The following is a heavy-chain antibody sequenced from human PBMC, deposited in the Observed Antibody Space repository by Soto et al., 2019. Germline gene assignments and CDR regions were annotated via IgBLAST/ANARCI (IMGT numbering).Heavy chain of an antibody. CDR1: GVSLGASGVC. V-gene: IGHV2-70*20. CDR3: ARLRPTEDTSGYYYYLDY. D-gene: IGHD3-22*01. J-gene: IGHJ4*02. CDR2: IDWDDEK. Sequence: SGPTLVKPTQALALTCTGSGVSLGASGVCGGWVRQPPGKGLEWLALIDWDDEKYYSTSLKTRLTISKDTSKNQVVLTMTNMDPVDTATYYCARLRPTEDTSGYYYYLDYWGQ.